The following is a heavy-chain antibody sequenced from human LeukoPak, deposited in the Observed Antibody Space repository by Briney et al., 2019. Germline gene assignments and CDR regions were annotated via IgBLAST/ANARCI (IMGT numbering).Heavy chain of an antibody. V-gene: IGHV5-51*01. CDR3: ARVGSSWPDY. CDR2: IYPGDSDT. Sequence: GKPLKFSGRVPGKSFPTYGTGWVRQLPGKALEWMGIIYPGDSDTRYSPSFQGQVTISADKSISTAYLQWSSLKASDTAMYYCARVGSSWPDYWGQGTLVTVSS. D-gene: IGHD6-13*01. CDR1: GKSFPTYG. J-gene: IGHJ4*02.